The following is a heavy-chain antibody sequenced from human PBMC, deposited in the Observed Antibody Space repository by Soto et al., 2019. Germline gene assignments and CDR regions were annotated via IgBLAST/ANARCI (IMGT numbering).Heavy chain of an antibody. CDR2: IYYSGST. V-gene: IGHV4-59*01. CDR3: AREPLALANYYYYGMDV. D-gene: IGHD5-12*01. CDR1: GGSISSYY. Sequence: SETLSLTCTVSGGSISSYYWSWIRQPPGKGLEWIGYIYYSGSTNYNPSLKSRVTISVDTSKNQFSLKLSSVTAADTAVYYCAREPLALANYYYYGMDVWGHGTTVPVYS. J-gene: IGHJ6*02.